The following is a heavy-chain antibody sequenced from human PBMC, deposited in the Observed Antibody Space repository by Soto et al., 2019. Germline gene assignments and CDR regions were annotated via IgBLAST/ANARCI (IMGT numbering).Heavy chain of an antibody. CDR3: ARRTVRGAGFDY. J-gene: IGHJ4*02. Sequence: SVKVSCKASGGTFSSYAISWLRQAPGQGLEWMGGIIPIFGTANYAQKFQGRVTITADESTSTAYMELSSLRSEDTAVYYCARRTVRGAGFDYWGQGTLVTVSS. D-gene: IGHD3-10*01. CDR1: GGTFSSYA. V-gene: IGHV1-69*13. CDR2: IIPIFGTA.